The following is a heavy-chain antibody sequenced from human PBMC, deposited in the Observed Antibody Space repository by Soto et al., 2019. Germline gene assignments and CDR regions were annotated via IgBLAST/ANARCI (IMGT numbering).Heavy chain of an antibody. V-gene: IGHV4-59*01. Sequence: SETLSLTCTVSSDSISRYYWSWIRQPPGKRLEWIGYISYSGSTDYNPSLKSRVTISGDTSKNQFPLKVSSVTAADTAVYYCARGTSWQLPFDYWGQGTLVTVSS. CDR2: ISYSGST. J-gene: IGHJ4*02. CDR1: SDSISRYY. D-gene: IGHD6-13*01. CDR3: ARGTSWQLPFDY.